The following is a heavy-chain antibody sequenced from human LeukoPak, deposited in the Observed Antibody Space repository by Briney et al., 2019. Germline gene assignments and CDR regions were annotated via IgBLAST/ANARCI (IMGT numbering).Heavy chain of an antibody. Sequence: GRSPRLSCAASGFTFDDYAMHWVRQAPGKGLEWVSGINWNSDRIGYADSVKGRFTISRDNAKNSLYLQMNSLRAEDTALYYCAKDSSSSPYYGMDVWGQGTTVTVSS. D-gene: IGHD6-6*01. CDR3: AKDSSSSPYYGMDV. J-gene: IGHJ6*02. CDR2: INWNSDRI. CDR1: GFTFDDYA. V-gene: IGHV3-9*01.